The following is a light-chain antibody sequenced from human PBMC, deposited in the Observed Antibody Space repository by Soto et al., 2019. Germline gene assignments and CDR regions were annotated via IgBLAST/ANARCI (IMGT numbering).Light chain of an antibody. Sequence: DIVMTQSPDSLAVSLGARATINCKSSQSVLYSSNNKNYLAWYQQKPGQPPKLLIYWASTRESGVPDRFSGSGSGTDFTLTSSSLQAEDVAVYYCQQYYSTPLTFGGGTKVEIK. CDR1: QSVLYSSNNKNY. CDR2: WAS. J-gene: IGKJ4*01. V-gene: IGKV4-1*01. CDR3: QQYYSTPLT.